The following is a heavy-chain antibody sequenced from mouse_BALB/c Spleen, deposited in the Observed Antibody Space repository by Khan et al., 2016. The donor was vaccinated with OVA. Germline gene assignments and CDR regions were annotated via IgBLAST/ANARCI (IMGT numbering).Heavy chain of an antibody. V-gene: IGHV3-8*02. CDR2: ISYSGST. CDR1: GDSITSGY. Sequence: EVQLQESGPSLVKPSQTLSLTCSVTGDSITSGYWNWIRKFPGNKLEYMGYISYSGSTYYNPSLKSRISITRDTSKNQNFLQLNSVTTEYTATYYCANRYVGAMDYWGQGTSVTVSS. D-gene: IGHD2-14*01. CDR3: ANRYVGAMDY. J-gene: IGHJ4*01.